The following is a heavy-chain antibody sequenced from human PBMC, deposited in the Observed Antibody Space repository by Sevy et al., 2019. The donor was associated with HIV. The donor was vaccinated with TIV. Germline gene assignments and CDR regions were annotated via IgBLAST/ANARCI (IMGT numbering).Heavy chain of an antibody. J-gene: IGHJ6*02. CDR2: IRYDGSNK. D-gene: IGHD2-2*01. Sequence: GGSLRLSCAASGFTFNYYGMYWVRQAPGKGLEWVSLIRYDGSNKDYADSVKGRFTISRDNSKNTVYLQMNSLRGEDTAVYHCAKDRVVVVPAAPGLGYYYRMDVWGQGTTVTVSS. CDR1: GFTFNYYG. V-gene: IGHV3-30*02. CDR3: AKDRVVVVPAAPGLGYYYRMDV.